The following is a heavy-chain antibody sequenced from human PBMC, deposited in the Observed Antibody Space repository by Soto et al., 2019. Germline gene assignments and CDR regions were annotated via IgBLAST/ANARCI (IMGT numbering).Heavy chain of an antibody. CDR1: CASISGFY. CDR2: IYATGTT. CDR3: VRDGTKTLRDWFDP. D-gene: IGHD1-1*01. V-gene: IGHV4-4*07. Sequence: LSLTCTVSCASISGFYWSWIRKSAGKGLEWIGRIYATGTTDYNPSLKSRAMMSVDTSKKQFSLKLRSVTAADTAVYYCVRDGTKTLRDWFDPWGQGISVTVSS. J-gene: IGHJ5*02.